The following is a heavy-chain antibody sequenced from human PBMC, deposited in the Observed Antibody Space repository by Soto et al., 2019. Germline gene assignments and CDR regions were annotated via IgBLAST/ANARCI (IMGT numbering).Heavy chain of an antibody. J-gene: IGHJ6*02. CDR2: IYYSGST. D-gene: IGHD3-3*01. Sequence: SETLSLTCTVSGGSISSSSYYWGWIRQPPGKGLEWIGSIYYSGSTYYNPSLKSRVTISVDTSKNQFSLKLSSVTAADTAVYYCAVISSYDFWSGYYFGGSRDLYGMDVWGQGTTVTVSS. CDR3: AVISSYDFWSGYYFGGSRDLYGMDV. V-gene: IGHV4-39*01. CDR1: GGSISSSSYY.